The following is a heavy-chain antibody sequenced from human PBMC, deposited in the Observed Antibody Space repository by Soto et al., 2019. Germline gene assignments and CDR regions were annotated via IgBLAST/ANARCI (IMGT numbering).Heavy chain of an antibody. CDR3: TTGAKWELENY. Sequence: GGSLRLSCAAPGFTFSNAWRSWVRQAPGKGLEWVGRIKSKTDGLTTDYAAPVKGRFTISRDDSKNTLYLQMNSLKTEDTAVYHCTTGAKWELENYWGQGTLVTVSS. CDR1: GFTFSNAW. J-gene: IGHJ4*02. V-gene: IGHV3-15*01. D-gene: IGHD1-26*01. CDR2: IKSKTDGLTT.